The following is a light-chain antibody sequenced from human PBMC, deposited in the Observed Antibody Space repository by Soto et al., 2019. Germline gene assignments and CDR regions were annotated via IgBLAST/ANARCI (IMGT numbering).Light chain of an antibody. V-gene: IGKV1-5*03. Sequence: DIQMTQSPSTLSASAGDRVTITCRASQSISSWLAWYQQKPGKAPNRFVYKASTFESGVPSRFSGSGSGTEFTLTISSVQPDDFATYYCQQYKSYPLTFGGGTKVDIK. CDR3: QQYKSYPLT. CDR1: QSISSW. J-gene: IGKJ4*01. CDR2: KAS.